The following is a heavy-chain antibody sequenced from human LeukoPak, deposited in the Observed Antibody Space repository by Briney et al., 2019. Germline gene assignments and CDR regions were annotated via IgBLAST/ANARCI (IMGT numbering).Heavy chain of an antibody. V-gene: IGHV4-4*07. D-gene: IGHD3-10*01. J-gene: IGHJ6*04. CDR2: IYPRGS. Sequence: SETLSLTCTVSGGSISNFYLSWVRQAAGKGLEWIGRIYPRGSDYNPSLKSRVTMSLDTSKKQFSLNLRSVTAADTAVYYCAREGSIAMIRGLIPIAWDVWGKGTTVTISA. CDR1: GGSISNFY. CDR3: AREGSIAMIRGLIPIAWDV.